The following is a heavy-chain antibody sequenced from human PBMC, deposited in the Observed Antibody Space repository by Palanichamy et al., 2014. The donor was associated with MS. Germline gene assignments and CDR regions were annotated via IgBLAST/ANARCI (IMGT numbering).Heavy chain of an antibody. V-gene: IGHV3-21*01. CDR2: ISSSSSYI. D-gene: IGHD5-12*01. Sequence: EVQLVEVWGRAWSSLGGPVRLSCAASGFTFSSYSMNWVRQAPGKGLEWVSSISSSSSYIYYADSVKGRFTISRDNAKNSLYLQMNSLRAEDTAVYYCARVGIVVVATIQGSYYYYYGMDVWGQGTTVTVSS. CDR3: ARVGIVVVATIQGSYYYYYGMDV. CDR1: GFTFSSYS. J-gene: IGHJ6*02.